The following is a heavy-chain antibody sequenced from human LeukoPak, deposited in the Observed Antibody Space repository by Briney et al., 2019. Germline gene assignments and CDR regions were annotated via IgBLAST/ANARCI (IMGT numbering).Heavy chain of an antibody. CDR3: AKDRSYGSGSYWFWSDAFDI. Sequence: GGSLRLSCAASGFTFSSYAMSWVRQAPGKGLEGVSAISGSGGSIYYADSVKGRFTISRDNSKNTLYLQMNSLRAEDTAVYYCAKDRSYGSGSYWFWSDAFDIWGQGTMVTVSS. V-gene: IGHV3-23*01. J-gene: IGHJ3*02. CDR1: GFTFSSYA. D-gene: IGHD3-10*01. CDR2: ISGSGGSI.